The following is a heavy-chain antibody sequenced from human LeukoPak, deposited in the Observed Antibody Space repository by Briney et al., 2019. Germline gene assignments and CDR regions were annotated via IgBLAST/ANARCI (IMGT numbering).Heavy chain of an antibody. CDR3: WFGYWPEFDY. D-gene: IGHD2-8*02. Sequence: PGGSLRLSCAASGFTFSSYGMHWVRQAPGKGLEWVAFIRYDGSNKYYADSVKGRFTISRDNSKNTLSLQMNSLQIEDTAVYYCWFGYWPEFDYWGQGILVTVSS. CDR1: GFTFSSYG. CDR2: IRYDGSNK. J-gene: IGHJ4*02. V-gene: IGHV3-30*02.